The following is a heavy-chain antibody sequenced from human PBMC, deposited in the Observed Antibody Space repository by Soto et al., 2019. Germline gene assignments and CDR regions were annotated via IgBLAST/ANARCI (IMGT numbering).Heavy chain of an antibody. V-gene: IGHV4-39*07. CDR2: IYYDGST. J-gene: IGHJ4*02. CDR1: GGSISSSSHY. CDR3: ARVWRSGYSYGRYFVY. Sequence: SETLSLTCTVSGGSISSSSHYWAWIRQPPGKGLEWIGCIYYDGSTHYYPSLESRVTISVDTSKNQFSLNLSSVTAADTAVYYCARVWRSGYSYGRYFVYWGQGTLVNVSS. D-gene: IGHD5-18*01.